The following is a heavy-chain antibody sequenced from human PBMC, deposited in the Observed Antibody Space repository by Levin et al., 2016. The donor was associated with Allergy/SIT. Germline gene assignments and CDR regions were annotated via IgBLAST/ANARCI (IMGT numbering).Heavy chain of an antibody. J-gene: IGHJ4*02. Sequence: GGSLRLSCAASGFTFSSYSMNWVRQAPGKGLEWVANIKEDGSEKDYVDSVKGRFTISRDNARNSLYLHMKSLRVEDTAVYYCARRRTYSSGRIFDYWGQGTLVTVSS. CDR3: ARRRTYSSGRIFDY. D-gene: IGHD6-19*01. CDR2: IKEDGSEK. CDR1: GFTFSSYS. V-gene: IGHV3-7*03.